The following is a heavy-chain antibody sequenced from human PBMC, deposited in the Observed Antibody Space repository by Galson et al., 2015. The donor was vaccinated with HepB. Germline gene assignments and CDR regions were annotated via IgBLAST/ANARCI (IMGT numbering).Heavy chain of an antibody. V-gene: IGHV3-33*05. CDR1: GSTFNRYA. D-gene: IGHD2-15*01. CDR2: ISFDETNE. Sequence: SLRLSCAVSGSTFNRYAMHWVRQAPGKGLEWVAIISFDETNEKYADSVKGRFTISRDNSKNTLYLQMNSLRVDDTAVYYCAKGCNGGCYYIDYWGQGTLVTVSS. J-gene: IGHJ4*02. CDR3: AKGCNGGCYYIDY.